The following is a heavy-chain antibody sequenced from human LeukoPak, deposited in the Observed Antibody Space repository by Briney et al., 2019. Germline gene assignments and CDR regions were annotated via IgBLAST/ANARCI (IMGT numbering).Heavy chain of an antibody. J-gene: IGHJ4*02. CDR3: AKDPSYYYDSSGYSFDY. CDR1: GFTFSSYA. D-gene: IGHD3-22*01. V-gene: IGHV3-23*01. CDR2: ISGSGGST. Sequence: GGSLRLSCAASGFTFSSYAMSSVRQAPGKGLEWVSAISGSGGSTYYADSVKGRFTISRDNSKNTLYLKMNSLRAEDTAVYYCAKDPSYYYDSSGYSFDYWGQGTLVTVSS.